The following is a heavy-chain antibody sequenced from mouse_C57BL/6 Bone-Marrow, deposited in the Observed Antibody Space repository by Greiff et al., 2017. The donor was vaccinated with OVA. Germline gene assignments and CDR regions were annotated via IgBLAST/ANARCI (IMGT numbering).Heavy chain of an antibody. CDR1: GYTFTSYW. D-gene: IGHD2-1*01. V-gene: IGHV1-52*01. CDR3: AREGGNYLDFDY. J-gene: IGHJ2*01. Sequence: QVQLQQPGAELVRPGSSVKLSCKASGYTFTSYWMHWVKQRPIQGLEWIGNIDPSDSEPHSNQKFKDKATLTVDKSSSTAYMQLSSLTSEDSAVYYCAREGGNYLDFDYWGQGTTLTVSS. CDR2: IDPSDSEP.